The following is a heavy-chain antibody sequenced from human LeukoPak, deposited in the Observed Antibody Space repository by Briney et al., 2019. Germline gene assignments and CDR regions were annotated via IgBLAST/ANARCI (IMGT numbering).Heavy chain of an antibody. CDR2: IKQDGSEK. D-gene: IGHD3-16*01. Sequence: GGYLRLSCAASGFTFSSYAMSWVRQAPGKGLEWVANIKQDGSEKYYVDSVKGRFTISRDNAKSSLYLQMNSLRAEDTALYYCARATWGGAFDIWGQGTMVTVSS. CDR1: GFTFSSYA. CDR3: ARATWGGAFDI. J-gene: IGHJ3*02. V-gene: IGHV3-7*03.